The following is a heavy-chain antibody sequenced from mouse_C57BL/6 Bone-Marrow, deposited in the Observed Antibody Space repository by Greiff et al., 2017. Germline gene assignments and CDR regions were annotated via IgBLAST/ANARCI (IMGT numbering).Heavy chain of an antibody. CDR3: ARLGELLRYYYAMDY. J-gene: IGHJ4*01. Sequence: VKLQQPGTELVKPGASVKLSCKASGYTFTSYWMHWVKQRPGQGLEWIGNINPSNGGTNYNEKFKSKATLTVDKSSSTAYMQLSSLTSEDSAVYYCARLGELLRYYYAMDYWGQGTSVTVSS. CDR2: INPSNGGT. CDR1: GYTFTSYW. V-gene: IGHV1-53*01. D-gene: IGHD1-1*01.